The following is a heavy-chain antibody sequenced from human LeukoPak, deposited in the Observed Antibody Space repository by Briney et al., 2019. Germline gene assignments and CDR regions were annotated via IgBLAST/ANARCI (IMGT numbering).Heavy chain of an antibody. CDR3: ARDLAPGIAVAAFDY. Sequence: GGSLRLSCAASGFTFSSYNMNWVRQAPGKGLEWVSYISSSTSTTYYADSVKGRFTISRDNAKNSLYLQMNSLRAEDTAVYYCARDLAPGIAVAAFDYWGQGTLVTVSS. D-gene: IGHD6-19*01. J-gene: IGHJ4*02. CDR1: GFTFSSYN. V-gene: IGHV3-48*04. CDR2: ISSSTSTT.